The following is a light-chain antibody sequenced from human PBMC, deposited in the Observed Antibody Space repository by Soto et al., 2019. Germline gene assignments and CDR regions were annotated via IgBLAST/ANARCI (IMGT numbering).Light chain of an antibody. CDR1: SSDVGSGNF. CDR3: SSFTTTNTWV. Sequence: QSALTQPASGSGSPGQSITISCTGTSSDVGSGNFVSWFQQHPGKAPKLMIYEVTNRPSGVSYRFSGSKSGNTASLTISGLQAEDEADYYCSSFTTTNTWVFGGGTQLTVL. CDR2: EVT. V-gene: IGLV2-14*01. J-gene: IGLJ3*02.